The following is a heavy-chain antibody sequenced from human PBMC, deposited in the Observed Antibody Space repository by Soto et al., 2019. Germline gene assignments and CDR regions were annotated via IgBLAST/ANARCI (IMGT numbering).Heavy chain of an antibody. CDR1: GFTFSSYN. D-gene: IGHD2-2*02. J-gene: IGHJ3*02. CDR3: ARGYCSRTSCYTGDAFDI. Sequence: GGSLRLSCAASGFTFSSYNMNWVRQAPGKGLEWVSSISSSSRYMYYADSVKGRLTISRDSAKNSLYLHMNSLRAEDTAVYYCARGYCSRTSCYTGDAFDIWGQGTVVTVSS. V-gene: IGHV3-21*01. CDR2: ISSSSRYM.